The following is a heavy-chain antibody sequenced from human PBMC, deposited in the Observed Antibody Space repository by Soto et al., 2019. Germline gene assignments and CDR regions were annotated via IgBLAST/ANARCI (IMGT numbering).Heavy chain of an antibody. Sequence: QVQLVESGGGVVQPGRSLRLSCAASGFTFSSYSMHWVRQAPGKGLEWVAVISYDGSNKYYADSVKGRFTISRDNSKNTLYLQMNSLRAEDTAVYYCAKDRGYSHDSPDAFDIWGQGTMVTVSS. J-gene: IGHJ3*02. CDR3: AKDRGYSHDSPDAFDI. CDR2: ISYDGSNK. CDR1: GFTFSSYS. V-gene: IGHV3-30*18. D-gene: IGHD5-12*01.